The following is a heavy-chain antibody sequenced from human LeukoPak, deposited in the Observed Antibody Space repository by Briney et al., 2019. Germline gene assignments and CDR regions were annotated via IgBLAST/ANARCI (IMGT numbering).Heavy chain of an antibody. V-gene: IGHV4-31*03. CDR3: ARVYSSSRSGPPEYFQH. D-gene: IGHD6-13*01. Sequence: SETLSLTCTVSGGSISSGGYYWSWIRQHPGKGLEWIGYIYYSGSTYYNPSLKSRVTISVDTSKNQFSLKLSSVTAADTAVYYCARVYSSSRSGPPEYFQHWGQGTLVTVSS. J-gene: IGHJ1*01. CDR2: IYYSGST. CDR1: GGSISSGGYY.